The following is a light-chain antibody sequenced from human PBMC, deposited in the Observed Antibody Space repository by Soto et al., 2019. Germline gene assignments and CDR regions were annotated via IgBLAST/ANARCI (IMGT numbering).Light chain of an antibody. J-gene: IGKJ4*01. CDR2: DAS. V-gene: IGKV1-33*01. CDR3: QQYENVPLT. CDR1: QDIKYY. Sequence: DIQMTQSPSSLSASVGDRVTITCQASQDIKYYLNWYQHRPGKAPELLIYDASNLEAGAPSRFSGSGSGTDFTFTISSLQPEDIATYYCQQYENVPLTVGGGTKVDI.